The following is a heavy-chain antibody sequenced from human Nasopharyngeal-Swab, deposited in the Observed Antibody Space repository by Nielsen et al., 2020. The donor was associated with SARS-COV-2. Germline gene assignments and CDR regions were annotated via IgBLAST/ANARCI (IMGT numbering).Heavy chain of an antibody. Sequence: SGTLSLTCTVSGVSISSYYWSWIRQPPGKGLEWIGDIYYSGSTNYNHSLKSRVTISVDTSKNQLSLKLSTVTAADTAVYYCARASHVGRLLEPYFDYWGQGTLVTVSS. CDR2: IYYSGST. V-gene: IGHV4-59*01. J-gene: IGHJ4*02. D-gene: IGHD3-3*01. CDR1: GVSISSYY. CDR3: ARASHVGRLLEPYFDY.